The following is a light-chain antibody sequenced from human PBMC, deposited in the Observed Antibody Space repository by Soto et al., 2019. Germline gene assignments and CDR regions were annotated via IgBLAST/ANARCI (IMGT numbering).Light chain of an antibody. CDR2: GAS. V-gene: IGKV3-20*01. J-gene: IGKJ5*01. Sequence: ENVLTQSLGTLSLSQPEGLLLXGKESQRVSTNYLALYQQKRGQAPRLLIYGASSRATGIPDRFSGSGSGTDFTLTISRLEPEDFAVYYCQQYGSSPKITFGQGTRLEIK. CDR3: QQYGSSPKIT. CDR1: QRVSTNY.